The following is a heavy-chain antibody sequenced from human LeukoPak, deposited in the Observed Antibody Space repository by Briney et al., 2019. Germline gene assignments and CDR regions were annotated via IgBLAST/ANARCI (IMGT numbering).Heavy chain of an antibody. CDR3: ARDKDRGLGSTEILTGYQPGWFDP. V-gene: IGHV1-2*02. J-gene: IGHJ5*02. D-gene: IGHD3-9*01. CDR1: GYTFTGYY. Sequence: ASVKVSCKASGYTFTGYYMHWVRQAPGQGLEWMGWINPNSGGTNYAQKFQGRVTMTRDTSISTAYMELSRLRSDDTAVYYCARDKDRGLGSTEILTGYQPGWFDPWGQGTLVTVSS. CDR2: INPNSGGT.